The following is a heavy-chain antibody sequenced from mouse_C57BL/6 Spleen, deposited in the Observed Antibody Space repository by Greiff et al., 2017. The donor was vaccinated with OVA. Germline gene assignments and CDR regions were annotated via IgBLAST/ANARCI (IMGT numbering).Heavy chain of an antibody. CDR1: GFTFSSYG. CDR2: ISSGGSYT. V-gene: IGHV5-6*01. J-gene: IGHJ2*01. CDR3: ARHGGITTVVDYFDY. Sequence: EVQGVESGGDLVKPGGSLKLSCAASGFTFSSYGMSWVRQTPDKRLEWVATISSGGSYTYYPDSVKGRFTISRDNAKNTLYLQMSSLNSEDTAMYYCARHGGITTVVDYFDYWGQGTTLTVSS. D-gene: IGHD1-1*01.